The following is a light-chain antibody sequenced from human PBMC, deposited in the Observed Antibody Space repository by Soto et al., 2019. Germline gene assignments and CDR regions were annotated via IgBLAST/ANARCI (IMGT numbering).Light chain of an antibody. Sequence: EIVLTQSPGTLSLSPGERATLSCRASQSVSGNFLAWYQEKPGQAPRLLIYGASSRATGIPDRFSGSGSGTDFTLTISSLQSEDFAIYYCQQYKNWPPITFGQGTKVDIK. J-gene: IGKJ1*01. CDR2: GAS. V-gene: IGKV3-20*01. CDR3: QQYKNWPPIT. CDR1: QSVSGNF.